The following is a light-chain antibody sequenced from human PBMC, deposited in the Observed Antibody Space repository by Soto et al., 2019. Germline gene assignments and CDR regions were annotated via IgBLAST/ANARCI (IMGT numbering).Light chain of an antibody. CDR1: QGISTY. CDR3: QQVKSYPLT. J-gene: IGKJ4*01. Sequence: DIQLTQSPSFLSASVGDRVTITCRATQGISTYLAWYQHKPGKAPKLLIYTASTLQSGVPSRFSGSGSGTDFTLTISSLQPEDFATYYCQQVKSYPLTFGGRTKVEIK. CDR2: TAS. V-gene: IGKV1-9*01.